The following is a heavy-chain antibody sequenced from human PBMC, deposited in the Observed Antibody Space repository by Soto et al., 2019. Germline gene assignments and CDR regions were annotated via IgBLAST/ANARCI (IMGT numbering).Heavy chain of an antibody. J-gene: IGHJ4*01. CDR1: GYSISSGYY. CDR3: AALWFGELAFNY. Sequence: QVQLQESGPGLVKASETLSLSCSVSGYSISSGYYWGWVRQAPGKGLAWLGSVYHKAIMFHSTSFKSRVTSSVDTAQNQFSLTLRSVTAADTAVYYCAALWFGELAFNYWGRGTLVTVSS. CDR2: VYHKAIM. D-gene: IGHD3-10*01. V-gene: IGHV4-38-2*02.